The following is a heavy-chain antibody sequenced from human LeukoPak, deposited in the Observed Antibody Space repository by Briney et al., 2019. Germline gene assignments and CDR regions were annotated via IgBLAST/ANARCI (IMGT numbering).Heavy chain of an antibody. CDR1: GFTFSTYG. J-gene: IGHJ4*02. Sequence: GGSLRLSCAASGFTFSTYGMHWVRQAPGKGLEWVAVISYDGSNECYADSVKGRFTISRDNSKNTLYLQMSSLRAEDTAVYYCAKEFNRGLPDYWGQGTLVTVPS. CDR3: AKEFNRGLPDY. D-gene: IGHD2-21*01. V-gene: IGHV3-30*18. CDR2: ISYDGSNE.